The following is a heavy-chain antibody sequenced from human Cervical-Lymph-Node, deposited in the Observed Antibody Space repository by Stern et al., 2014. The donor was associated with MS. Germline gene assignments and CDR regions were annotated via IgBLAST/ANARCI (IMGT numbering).Heavy chain of an antibody. V-gene: IGHV3-33*01. J-gene: IGHJ4*02. D-gene: IGHD6-13*01. CDR2: LWYDGSNP. CDR1: GFSFSRYA. CDR3: ASAYSSSHYYFDY. Sequence: VQLVESGGGVVQPGRSLRLSRAASGFSFSRYAMHWVRQAPGKGLEWVALLWYDGSNPYYADSVTGRFTISRDNFKNTLYLQMNSLRAEDTAVYYCASAYSSSHYYFDYWGQGTLVTVSS.